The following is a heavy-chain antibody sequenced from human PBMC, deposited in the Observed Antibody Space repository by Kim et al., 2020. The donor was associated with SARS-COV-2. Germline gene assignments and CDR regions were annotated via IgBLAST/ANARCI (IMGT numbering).Heavy chain of an antibody. CDR3: ARDSRGYSYGPTSNFSYGMDV. J-gene: IGHJ6*02. CDR1: GGSISSYY. D-gene: IGHD5-18*01. CDR2: IYYSGST. Sequence: SETLSLTCTVSGGSISSYYWSWIRQPPGKGLEWIGYIYYSGSTNYNPSLKSRVTISVDTSKNQFSLKLSSVTAADTAVYYCARDSRGYSYGPTSNFSYGMDVWGQGTTVTVAS. V-gene: IGHV4-59*13.